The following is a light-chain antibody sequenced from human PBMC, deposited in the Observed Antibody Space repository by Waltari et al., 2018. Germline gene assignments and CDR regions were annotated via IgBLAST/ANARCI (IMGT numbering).Light chain of an antibody. V-gene: IGKV1-12*01. Sequence: DIQMTQSPSSVSASVGDRVTISCRASQDVSTWVAWYQQKPGKPPKLLFHGSTTLQSGVPSRFGGSVSWTDFTLTINGLQPDDFASYICQQTDSFPLTFGGGTKVDIK. J-gene: IGKJ4*01. CDR1: QDVSTW. CDR3: QQTDSFPLT. CDR2: GST.